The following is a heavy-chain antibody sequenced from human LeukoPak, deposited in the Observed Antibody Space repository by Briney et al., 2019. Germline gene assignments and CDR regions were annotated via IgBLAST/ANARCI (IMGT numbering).Heavy chain of an antibody. D-gene: IGHD5-12*01. J-gene: IGHJ4*02. V-gene: IGHV3-74*03. CDR3: AREGRVSGYDFDC. CDR1: GCTFSRYW. Sequence: GGALRLSCAASGCTFSRYWMHWVRQAPGKGLVWVSRINSDGSSSTYADCVKGRFTISRDNAKNTLYLQMNSVRVEDTAVYYCAREGRVSGYDFDCWGQGPLVSVSS. CDR2: INSDGSSS.